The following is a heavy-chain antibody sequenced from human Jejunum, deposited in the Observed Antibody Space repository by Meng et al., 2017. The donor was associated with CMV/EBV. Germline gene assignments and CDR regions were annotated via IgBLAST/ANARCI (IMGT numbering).Heavy chain of an antibody. CDR1: GFTFSNNP. V-gene: IGHV3-30*01. CDR2: ISYDESDQ. D-gene: IGHD5-24*01. Sequence: AAAGFTFSNNPWHWVRQAPGKGLEWVAVISYDESDQYYADSVKGRFTISRDYSKNTLYLQMNSLRGDDTAVYYCARENDYNNYFDLWGQGTLVTVSS. CDR3: ARENDYNNYFDL. J-gene: IGHJ4*02.